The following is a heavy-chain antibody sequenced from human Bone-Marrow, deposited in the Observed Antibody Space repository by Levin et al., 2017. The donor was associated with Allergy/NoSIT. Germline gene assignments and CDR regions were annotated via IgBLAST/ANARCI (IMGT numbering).Heavy chain of an antibody. CDR1: GFTVSTNY. CDR3: SSAPGFSDY. V-gene: IGHV3-66*01. Sequence: GGSLRLSCEASGFTVSTNYMAWVRQAPGKGLEWVPVIFSGGSTYYADSVKGRFTISRDNSKNTLYLQMNRLRVEDTAIYYCSSAPGFSDYWGQGTQVTVSS. J-gene: IGHJ4*02. CDR2: IFSGGST.